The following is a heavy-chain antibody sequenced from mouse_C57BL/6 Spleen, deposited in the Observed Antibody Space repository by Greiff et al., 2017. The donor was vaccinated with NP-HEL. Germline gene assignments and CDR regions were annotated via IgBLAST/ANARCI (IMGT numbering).Heavy chain of an antibody. CDR1: GYSFTGYY. CDR3: AREDREDYYAMAY. CDR2: INPRTGGT. Sequence: VQLQQSGPELVKPGASVKISCKASGYSFTGYYMNWVKQSPEKSLEWIGEINPRTGGTTYNQKFKAKATLTVDKSASTAYMQLKSLTSEDSAVYYCAREDREDYYAMAYWGQGTSVTVSS. J-gene: IGHJ4*01. V-gene: IGHV1-42*01.